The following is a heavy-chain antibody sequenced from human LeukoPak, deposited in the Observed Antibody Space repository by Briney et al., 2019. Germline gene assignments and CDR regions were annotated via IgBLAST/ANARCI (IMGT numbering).Heavy chain of an antibody. CDR1: GGSFSGYY. CDR2: INHSGST. Sequence: SETLSLTCAVYGGSFSGYYWSWIRQPPGKGLEWIGEINHSGSTNYNPSLKSRVTISVDTSKNQFSLKLSSVTAADTAVYYCARLHYDILTGYAAWDYWGQGTLVTVSS. J-gene: IGHJ4*02. D-gene: IGHD3-9*01. CDR3: ARLHYDILTGYAAWDY. V-gene: IGHV4-34*01.